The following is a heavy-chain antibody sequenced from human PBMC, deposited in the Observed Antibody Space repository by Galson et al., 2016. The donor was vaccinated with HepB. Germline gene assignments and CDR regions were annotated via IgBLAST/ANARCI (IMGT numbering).Heavy chain of an antibody. D-gene: IGHD6-19*01. Sequence: LRLSCAASGFTFSDYGMPWVCQAPGKGLEWIGETNDGGSVNYNPSLKNRVIITIVKSRNHLSLKLSSVTAADTAIYYCARSHYSSGWYSGWFDSWGQGTLVTVSS. CDR2: TNDGGSV. V-gene: IGHV4-34*01. CDR1: GFTFSDYG. CDR3: ARSHYSSGWYSGWFDS. J-gene: IGHJ5*01.